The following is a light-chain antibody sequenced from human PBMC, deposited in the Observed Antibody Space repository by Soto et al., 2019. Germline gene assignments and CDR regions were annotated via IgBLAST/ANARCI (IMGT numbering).Light chain of an antibody. Sequence: EIVLTQSPGTLSLSPGERATLSCRASQSISNYLAWYQQKPGQAPRLLIYDASNRATGIPARFSGSGSGTDSTLIISSLEPEDFAVYYCQQRSTWPAVTFGQGTRLEIK. CDR2: DAS. J-gene: IGKJ5*01. V-gene: IGKV3-11*01. CDR3: QQRSTWPAVT. CDR1: QSISNY.